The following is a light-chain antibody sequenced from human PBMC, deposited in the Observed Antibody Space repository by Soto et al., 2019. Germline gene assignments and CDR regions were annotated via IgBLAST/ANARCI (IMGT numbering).Light chain of an antibody. Sequence: EVVVTQSPATPSVSPGERATLSCRASPSVYGNLAWYQQKPGQTPRLLIYDVSTRANGVPARFSGRGSGTESTLTISSLQSEDFAHYYCQQYNGSPPWTFGQGTRVEIK. CDR2: DVS. CDR1: PSVYGN. J-gene: IGKJ1*01. V-gene: IGKV3-15*01. CDR3: QQYNGSPPWT.